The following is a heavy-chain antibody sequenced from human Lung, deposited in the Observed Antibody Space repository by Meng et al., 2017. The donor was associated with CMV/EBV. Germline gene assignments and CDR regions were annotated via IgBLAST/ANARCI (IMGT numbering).Heavy chain of an antibody. J-gene: IGHJ2*01. CDR3: ATHDFLRGHWYFDL. D-gene: IGHD3/OR15-3a*01. CDR1: GDTFSNYA. CDR2: IIPIFGTT. V-gene: IGHV1-69*05. Sequence: ASGDTFSNYAISWVQQAPGQGLEWMGGIIPIFGTTNSAQKFQGRVTITTDESRSTAYMELSSLTSEDTAVYYCATHDFLRGHWYFDLWGRGTLVTVPS.